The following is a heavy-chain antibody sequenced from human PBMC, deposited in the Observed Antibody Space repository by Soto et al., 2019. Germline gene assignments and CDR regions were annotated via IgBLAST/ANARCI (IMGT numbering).Heavy chain of an antibody. CDR1: GFTFSSYG. Sequence: QVQLVESGGGVVQPGRSLRLSCAASGFTFSSYGMHWVRQAPGKGLEWVAVISYDGSNKYYADSVKGRFTISRDNSKNALYLKMNSLRAEDTAVYYCAKGFLRRITIFGVVDYWGQGTLVTVSS. D-gene: IGHD3-3*01. V-gene: IGHV3-30*18. J-gene: IGHJ4*02. CDR3: AKGFLRRITIFGVVDY. CDR2: ISYDGSNK.